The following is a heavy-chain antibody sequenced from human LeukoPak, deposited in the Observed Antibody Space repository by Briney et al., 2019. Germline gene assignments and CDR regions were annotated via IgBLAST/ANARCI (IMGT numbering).Heavy chain of an antibody. J-gene: IGHJ4*02. CDR2: IYTSGST. CDR3: TRAADYVWGSHLDY. CDR1: GGSISSYY. Sequence: SETLSLTCTVSGGSISSYYWSWIRQPAGKGLEWIGRIYTSGSTNYNPSLKSRVTMSVDTSKNQFSLKVSSVTAADTAVYYCTRAADYVWGSHLDYWGQGTLVTVSS. D-gene: IGHD3-16*02. V-gene: IGHV4-4*07.